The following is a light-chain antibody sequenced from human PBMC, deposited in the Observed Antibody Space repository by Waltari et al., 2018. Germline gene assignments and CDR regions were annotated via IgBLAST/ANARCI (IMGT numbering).Light chain of an antibody. Sequence: SSELTQDPAVSVALGQTVRFTFHGDSLRSYFGSWDQLKPGPAPVLVLDGKNIRHSGIPDRVSGSISGDTAFTTVTRAQAEDESVYYCDSRDSSGNHVLFGGGTKLTVL. CDR3: DSRDSSGNHVL. V-gene: IGLV3-19*01. J-gene: IGLJ2*01. CDR2: GKN. CDR1: SLRSYF.